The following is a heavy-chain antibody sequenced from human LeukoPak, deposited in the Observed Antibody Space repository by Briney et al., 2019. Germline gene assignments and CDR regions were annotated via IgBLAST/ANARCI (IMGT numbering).Heavy chain of an antibody. D-gene: IGHD3-10*01. CDR3: ARVNAYGSGSYYGFDY. Sequence: GASVKVSCKASGYTFTGYYIHWVRQAPGQGLEWMGRINPNSGGTNYAQKFQGRVTITADESTSTAYMELSSLRSEDTAVYYCARVNAYGSGSYYGFDYWGQGTLVTVSS. V-gene: IGHV1-2*06. CDR2: INPNSGGT. J-gene: IGHJ4*02. CDR1: GYTFTGYY.